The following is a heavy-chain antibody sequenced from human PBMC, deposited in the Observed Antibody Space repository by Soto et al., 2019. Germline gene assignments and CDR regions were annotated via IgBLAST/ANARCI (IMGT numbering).Heavy chain of an antibody. CDR1: GGSFSGYY. Sequence: SETLSLTCAVYGGSFSGYYWSWIRQPPGKGLEWIGEINHSGSTNYNPSLKSRVTISVDTSKNQFSLKLSSVTAADTAVYYCARGDYYYDSSGYYQTKLLGMDVWGQGTTVTVSS. V-gene: IGHV4-34*01. D-gene: IGHD3-22*01. CDR3: ARGDYYYDSSGYYQTKLLGMDV. J-gene: IGHJ6*02. CDR2: INHSGST.